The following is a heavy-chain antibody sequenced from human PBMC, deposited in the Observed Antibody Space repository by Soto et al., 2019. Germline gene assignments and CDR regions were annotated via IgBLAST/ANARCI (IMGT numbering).Heavy chain of an antibody. D-gene: IGHD2-8*01. J-gene: IGHJ4*02. V-gene: IGHV4-30-4*01. Sequence: SETLSLTCTVSGGSISSGDYYWSWIRQPPGKGLEWIGYIYYSGSTYYNPSLKSRVTISVDTSKNQFSLELSSVTAADTAVYYCASILYKTLDVDYWGQGTLVTVSA. CDR1: GGSISSGDYY. CDR2: IYYSGST. CDR3: ASILYKTLDVDY.